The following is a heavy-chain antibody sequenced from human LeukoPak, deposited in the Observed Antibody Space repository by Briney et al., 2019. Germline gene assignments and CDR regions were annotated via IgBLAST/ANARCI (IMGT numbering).Heavy chain of an antibody. V-gene: IGHV4-38-2*02. CDR2: IYHSGST. Sequence: SETLSLTCTVSGYSISSGYYWGWIRPPPGKGLEWIGSIYHSGSTYYNPSLKSRVTISVDTSKNQFSLKLSSVTAADTAVYCCARDNDYGGNSNYWGQGTLVTVSS. CDR3: ARDNDYGGNSNY. D-gene: IGHD4-23*01. J-gene: IGHJ4*02. CDR1: GYSISSGYY.